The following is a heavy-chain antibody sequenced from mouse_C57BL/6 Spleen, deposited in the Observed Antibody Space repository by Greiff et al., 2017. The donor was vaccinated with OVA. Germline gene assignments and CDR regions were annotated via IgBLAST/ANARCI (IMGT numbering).Heavy chain of an antibody. J-gene: IGHJ2*01. D-gene: IGHD1-1*01. Sequence: VKLMESGPELVKPGASVKISCKASGYAFSSSWMNWVKQRPGKGLEWIGRIYPGDGDTNYNGKFKGKATLTADKSSSTAYMQLSSRTSEDSAVYFCARGDYYGSSYCFDYWGQGTTLTVSS. CDR3: ARGDYYGSSYCFDY. CDR1: GYAFSSSW. CDR2: IYPGDGDT. V-gene: IGHV1-82*01.